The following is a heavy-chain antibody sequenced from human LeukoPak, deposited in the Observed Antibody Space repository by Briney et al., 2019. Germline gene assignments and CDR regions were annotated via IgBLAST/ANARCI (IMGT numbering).Heavy chain of an antibody. Sequence: SETPSLTCAVYGGSFSGYYWSWIRQPPGKGLEWIGEINHSGSTNYNPSLKSRVTISVDTSKNQFSLKLSSVTAADTAVYYCARARARTTDFDYWGQGTLVTVSS. CDR3: ARARARTTDFDY. V-gene: IGHV4-34*01. J-gene: IGHJ4*02. CDR2: INHSGST. D-gene: IGHD4-17*01. CDR1: GGSFSGYY.